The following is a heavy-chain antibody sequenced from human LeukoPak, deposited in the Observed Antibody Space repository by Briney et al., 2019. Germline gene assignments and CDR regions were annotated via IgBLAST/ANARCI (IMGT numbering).Heavy chain of an antibody. Sequence: GGSLKLSCAASGCTFSGSAIHWVRQSSGKGLEWVGQIDKKDKGYATATAYAASVKGRFTISRDDSINTAYLQMKSLKTEDTALYYSTRDSGTYNWFDPWGQGTLVTVSS. V-gene: IGHV3-73*01. CDR3: TRDSGTYNWFDP. D-gene: IGHD1-26*01. J-gene: IGHJ5*02. CDR1: GCTFSGSA. CDR2: IDKKDKGYATAT.